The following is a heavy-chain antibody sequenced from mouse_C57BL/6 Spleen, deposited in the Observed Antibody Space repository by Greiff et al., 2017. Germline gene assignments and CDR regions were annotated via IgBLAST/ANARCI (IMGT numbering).Heavy chain of an antibody. D-gene: IGHD3-2*02. CDR2: INPNHGGT. Sequence: VQLKESGPELVKPGASVKMSCKASGYTFTDYNMHWVKQSHGKSLEWIGYINPNHGGTSYNEKFKGKATLTVNQSSSTADMELRSLTSEASAVYYCARSTAQALYWGQGTLVTVSA. V-gene: IGHV1-22*01. CDR1: GYTFTDYN. J-gene: IGHJ3*01. CDR3: ARSTAQALY.